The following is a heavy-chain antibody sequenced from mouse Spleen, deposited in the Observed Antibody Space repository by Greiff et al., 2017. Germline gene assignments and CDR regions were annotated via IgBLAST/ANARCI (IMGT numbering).Heavy chain of an antibody. CDR3: TSYRPAWFAY. D-gene: IGHD2-10*01. CDR1: GFTFSNYW. CDR2: IRLKSDNYAT. Sequence: EVQLVESGGGLVQPGGSMKLSCVASGFTFSNYWMNWVRQSPEKGLEWVAQIRLKSDNYATHYAESVKGRFTISRDDSKSSVYLQMNNLRAEDTGIYYCTSYRPAWFAYWGQGTLVTVSA. J-gene: IGHJ3*01. V-gene: IGHV6-3*01.